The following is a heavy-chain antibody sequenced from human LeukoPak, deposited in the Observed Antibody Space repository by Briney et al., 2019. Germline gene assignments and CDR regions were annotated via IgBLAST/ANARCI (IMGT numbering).Heavy chain of an antibody. CDR3: ARAVRNYNYYYYYMDV. CDR1: GGSISSGSYY. D-gene: IGHD1-7*01. Sequence: SQTLSLTCTVSGGSISSGSYYWSWIRQPAGKGLEWIGRIYTSGSTNYNPSLKSRVTISVYTSKNQFSLKLSSVTAADTAVYYCARAVRNYNYYYYYMDVWGKGTTVTVSS. V-gene: IGHV4-61*02. J-gene: IGHJ6*03. CDR2: IYTSGST.